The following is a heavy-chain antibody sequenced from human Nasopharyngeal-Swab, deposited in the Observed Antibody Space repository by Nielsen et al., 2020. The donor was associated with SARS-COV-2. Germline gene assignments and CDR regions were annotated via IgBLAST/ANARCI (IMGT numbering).Heavy chain of an antibody. CDR1: GFTFTNYW. V-gene: IGHV3-74*01. Sequence: GGSLRLSCAVSGFTFTNYWMHWVRQAPGKGLVWVSRINSDGSRTGYADSVKGRFTISKDNAKNTVYLQMNSLRAEDTAVYYCARDFDKTRDWGQGTLVTVSS. CDR2: INSDGSRT. D-gene: IGHD3-9*01. CDR3: ARDFDKTRD. J-gene: IGHJ4*02.